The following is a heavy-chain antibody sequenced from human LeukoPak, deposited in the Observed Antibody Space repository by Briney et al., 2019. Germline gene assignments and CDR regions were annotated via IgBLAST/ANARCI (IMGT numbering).Heavy chain of an antibody. CDR1: GYTFTGYY. V-gene: IGHV1-2*02. CDR3: ARQTALVGYASGLGFNY. J-gene: IGHJ4*02. D-gene: IGHD2-2*01. Sequence: ASVKVSCKASGYTFTGYYMHWVRQAPGQGLEWMGWINPNSGGTNYAQKFQGRVTMTRDTSISTAYMELSRLRSDDTAVYYCARQTALVGYASGLGFNYWGQGTLVTVSS. CDR2: INPNSGGT.